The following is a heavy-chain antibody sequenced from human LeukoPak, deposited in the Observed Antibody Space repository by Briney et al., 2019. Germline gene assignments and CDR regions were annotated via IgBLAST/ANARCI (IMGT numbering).Heavy chain of an antibody. CDR3: ARDRFDFPGAFDV. CDR1: GGSLSGYY. Sequence: SETLSLTCTVSGGSLSGYYWSWIRQPPGKGREWMGYVYHRGTTNYNPSLKSRVIISVDTSKNQFSLRLSSVTPADTALYYCARDRFDFPGAFDVWNLGTMVIVSS. D-gene: IGHD5-12*01. V-gene: IGHV4-59*01. CDR2: VYHRGTT. J-gene: IGHJ3*01.